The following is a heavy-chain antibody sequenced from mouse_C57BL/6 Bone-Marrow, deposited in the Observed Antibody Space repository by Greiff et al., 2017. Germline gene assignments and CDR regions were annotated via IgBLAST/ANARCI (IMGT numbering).Heavy chain of an antibody. Sequence: VQLQQSGPELVKPGASVKISCKASGYSFTDYNMNWVKQSHGKSLEWIGVINPNYGTTSYNQKFKGKATLTVDQSSSTAYMQLNRLTSEDSAVYYSARENSGGSDWYFDVWGTGTTVTVSS. CDR1: GYSFTDYN. D-gene: IGHD1-1*02. CDR3: ARENSGGSDWYFDV. V-gene: IGHV1-39*01. CDR2: INPNYGTT. J-gene: IGHJ1*03.